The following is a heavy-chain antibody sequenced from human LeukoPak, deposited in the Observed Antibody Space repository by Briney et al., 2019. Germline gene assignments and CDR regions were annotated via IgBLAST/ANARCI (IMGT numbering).Heavy chain of an antibody. CDR3: ARADEESGDAFDI. Sequence: PGGSLRLSCAASGFTFSSYGIHWVRQAPGKGLEWVAVISYDGSNKYYADSVKGRFTISRDNSKNTLYLQMNSLRAEDTAVYYCARADEESGDAFDIWGQGTMVTVSS. J-gene: IGHJ3*02. CDR2: ISYDGSNK. CDR1: GFTFSSYG. D-gene: IGHD3-10*01. V-gene: IGHV3-30*03.